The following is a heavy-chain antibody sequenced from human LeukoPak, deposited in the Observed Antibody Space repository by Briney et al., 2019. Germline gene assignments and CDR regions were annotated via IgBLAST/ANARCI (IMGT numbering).Heavy chain of an antibody. CDR2: IYPGDSDT. Sequence: GESLKISCKGSGYSFTSYWIGWVRQMPGKGLEWMGIIYPGDSDTRYSPSFQGQVTISADKSISTAYLQWSSLKAPDTAMYYCARHEVVVAATNYYYGTDVWGQGTTVTVSS. V-gene: IGHV5-51*01. J-gene: IGHJ6*02. CDR1: GYSFTSYW. D-gene: IGHD2-15*01. CDR3: ARHEVVVAATNYYYGTDV.